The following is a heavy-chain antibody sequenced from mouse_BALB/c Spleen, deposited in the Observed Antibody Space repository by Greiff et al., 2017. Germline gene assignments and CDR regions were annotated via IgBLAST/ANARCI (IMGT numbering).Heavy chain of an antibody. CDR1: GFTFSSYT. Sequence: EVKLMESGGGLVKPGGSLKLSCAASGFTFSSYTMSWVRQTPEKRLEWVATISSGGSYTYYPDSVTGRFTISRDNAKNTLYLQMSSLKSEDTAMYYCTRGPDEAMDYWGQGTSVTVSS. CDR2: ISSGGSYT. V-gene: IGHV5-6-4*01. J-gene: IGHJ4*01. CDR3: TRGPDEAMDY.